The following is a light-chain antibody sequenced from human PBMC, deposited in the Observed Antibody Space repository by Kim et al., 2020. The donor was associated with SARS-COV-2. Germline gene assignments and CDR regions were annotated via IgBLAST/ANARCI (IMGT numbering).Light chain of an antibody. Sequence: SVKLTCTLSSGHRSNAIEEHQEQPEKGPRYLMNLNSDGSHSKGDGIPDRFSGSSSGAERYLTIASLKSDDEADYYCQTWGTGIGVFGGGTQLTVL. V-gene: IGLV4-69*01. CDR3: QTWGTGIGV. CDR2: LNSDGSH. CDR1: SGHRSNA. J-gene: IGLJ3*02.